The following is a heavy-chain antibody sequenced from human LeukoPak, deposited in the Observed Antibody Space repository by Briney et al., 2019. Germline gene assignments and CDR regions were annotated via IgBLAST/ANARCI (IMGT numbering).Heavy chain of an antibody. D-gene: IGHD6-19*01. CDR1: GFTFSSYG. CDR3: ARGRIAVALYYGMDV. CDR2: IWYDGSNK. V-gene: IGHV3-33*01. Sequence: GGSLRLSCAASGFTFSSYGMHWVRQAPGKGLEWVAVIWYDGSNKYYADSVKGRFTISRDNSKNTLYLQMNSLRAADTAVYYCARGRIAVALYYGMDVWGHGTTVTVFS. J-gene: IGHJ6*02.